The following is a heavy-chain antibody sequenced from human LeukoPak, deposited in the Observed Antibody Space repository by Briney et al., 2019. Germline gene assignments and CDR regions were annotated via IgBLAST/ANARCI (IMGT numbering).Heavy chain of an antibody. D-gene: IGHD3-16*01. CDR1: GLTFSSYG. V-gene: IGHV3-30*18. Sequence: GGSLRLSWAASGLTFSSYGMHWVRQAPGKGLEWVAVISYDGSNKYYADSVKGRFTISRDNSKNTLYLQMNSLRAEDTAVYYCAKDGGAGGMDVWGQGTTVTVSS. CDR2: ISYDGSNK. J-gene: IGHJ6*02. CDR3: AKDGGAGGMDV.